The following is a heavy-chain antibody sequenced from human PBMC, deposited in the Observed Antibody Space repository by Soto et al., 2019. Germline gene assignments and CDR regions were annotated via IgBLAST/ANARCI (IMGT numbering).Heavy chain of an antibody. CDR3: AMQSKYCSGGSCYYDAFDI. D-gene: IGHD2-15*01. V-gene: IGHV3-13*01. J-gene: IGHJ3*02. Sequence: EVQLVESGGGLVQPGGSLRLSCAASGFTFSSHDMHWVRHTTGKALEWVSGIGTAGDTSYSDSVKGRFTISRENAKNSWYLQMNSLRAGDTALYYCAMQSKYCSGGSCYYDAFDICGQGTMVTVSS. CDR1: GFTFSSHD. CDR2: IGTAGDT.